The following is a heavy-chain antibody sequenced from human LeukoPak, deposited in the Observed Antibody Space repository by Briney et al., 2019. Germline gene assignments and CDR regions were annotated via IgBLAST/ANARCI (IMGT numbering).Heavy chain of an antibody. CDR1: GGSISSGDYY. J-gene: IGHJ4*02. V-gene: IGHV4-30-4*02. D-gene: IGHD3-9*01. Sequence: SETLSLTCSVSGGSISSGDYYWSWIRQPPGKGLEWIGYIYYSGSTYYNPSLKSRVTISVDTSKNQFSLKLSSVTAADTAVYYCARARTYYDILTGYYKEYYFDYWGQGTLVTVSS. CDR3: ARARTYYDILTGYYKEYYFDY. CDR2: IYYSGST.